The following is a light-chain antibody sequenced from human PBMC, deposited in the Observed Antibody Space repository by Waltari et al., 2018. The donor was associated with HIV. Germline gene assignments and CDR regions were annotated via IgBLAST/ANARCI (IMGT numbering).Light chain of an antibody. CDR3: QQRKT. Sequence: DIVLTQSPDTLSLSPGERATLFCRASQSVSNSVAWYQQKSGQAPRLLIYDASDRATGIPARFSCGGSGTDFTLTISSLEPEDFAVYYCQQRKTFGQGTRVEIK. V-gene: IGKV3-11*01. CDR2: DAS. CDR1: QSVSNS. J-gene: IGKJ1*01.